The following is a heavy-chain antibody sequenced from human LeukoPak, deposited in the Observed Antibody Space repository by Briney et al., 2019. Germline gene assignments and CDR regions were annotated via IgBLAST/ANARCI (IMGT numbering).Heavy chain of an antibody. V-gene: IGHV1-69*13. D-gene: IGHD3-22*01. Sequence: SVKVSCKASGGTFSSYAISWVRQAPGQGLEWMGGIIPIFGTANYAQKFQGRVTITADESTSTAYMELRSLRSDDTAVYYCARAVASSGYYYYYMDVWGKGTTVTISS. J-gene: IGHJ6*03. CDR2: IIPIFGTA. CDR1: GGTFSSYA. CDR3: ARAVASSGYYYYYMDV.